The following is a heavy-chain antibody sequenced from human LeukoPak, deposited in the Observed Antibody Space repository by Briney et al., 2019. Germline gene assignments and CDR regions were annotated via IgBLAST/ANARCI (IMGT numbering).Heavy chain of an antibody. CDR3: AELGYYYDSSGSHRDH. CDR2: IIPILGIA. D-gene: IGHD3-22*01. CDR1: GGTFSSYA. Sequence: ASVKVSCKASGGTFSSYAISWVRQAPGQGLEWMGRIIPILGIANYAQKFQGRVTITADKSTSTAYMELSSLRSEDTAVYYCAELGYYYDSSGSHRDHWGQGTLVTVSS. V-gene: IGHV1-69*04. J-gene: IGHJ4*02.